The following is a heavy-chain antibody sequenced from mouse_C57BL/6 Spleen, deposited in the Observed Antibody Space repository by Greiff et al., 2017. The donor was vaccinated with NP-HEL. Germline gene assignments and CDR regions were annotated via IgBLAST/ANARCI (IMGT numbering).Heavy chain of an antibody. J-gene: IGHJ1*03. Sequence: QVTLKESGPGILQSSQTLSLTCSFSGFSLSTSGMGVSWIRQPSGKGLEWLAHIYWDDDKRYNPSLKSRLTISKDTSSNQVFLKITSVDTADTATYYCARSIPEFITTVVAHWYFDVWGTGTTVTVAS. CDR3: ARSIPEFITTVVAHWYFDV. CDR1: GFSLSTSGMG. CDR2: IYWDDDK. V-gene: IGHV8-12*01. D-gene: IGHD1-1*01.